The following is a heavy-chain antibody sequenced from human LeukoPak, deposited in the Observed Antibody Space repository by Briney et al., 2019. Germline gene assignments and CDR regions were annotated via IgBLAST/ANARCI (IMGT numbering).Heavy chain of an antibody. CDR2: ISSSSSYI. CDR1: GFTFSSYS. D-gene: IGHD6-13*01. CDR3: ARDSIAAAGPRCFDY. Sequence: KPGGSLRLSCAASGFTFSSYSMNWVRQAPGKGLEWVSSISSSSSYIYYADSVKGRFTISRDNAKNSLYLQMNSLRAEDTAVYYCARDSIAAAGPRCFDYWGQGTLVTVSS. J-gene: IGHJ4*02. V-gene: IGHV3-21*01.